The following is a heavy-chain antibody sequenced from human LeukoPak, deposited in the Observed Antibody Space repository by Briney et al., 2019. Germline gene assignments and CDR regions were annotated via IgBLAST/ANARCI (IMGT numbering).Heavy chain of an antibody. CDR3: TRGAYTSSPYHFGMDV. CDR2: IYYSGST. V-gene: IGHV4-59*12. D-gene: IGHD2-2*01. J-gene: IGHJ6*02. CDR1: GGSIRNYI. Sequence: KPSETLSLTCTVSGGSIRNYIWSWIRRPPGKGLEWIGFIYYSGSTNYNPSLKSRVTISVDTSKNQLSLSLGSVTAADTAVYYCTRGAYTSSPYHFGMDVWGQGTTVTVSS.